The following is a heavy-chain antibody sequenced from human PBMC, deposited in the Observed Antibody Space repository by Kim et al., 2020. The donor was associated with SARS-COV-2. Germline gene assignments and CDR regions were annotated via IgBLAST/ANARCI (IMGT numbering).Heavy chain of an antibody. Sequence: GGSLRLSCSASGFTFSSYAMHWVRQAPGKGLEYVSAISSNGGSTYYADSVKGRFTISRDNSKNTLYLQMSSLRAEDTAVYYCVKDPEGTMIVPPYYYYGMDVWGQGTTVTVSS. CDR1: GFTFSSYA. J-gene: IGHJ6*02. CDR3: VKDPEGTMIVPPYYYYGMDV. V-gene: IGHV3-64D*09. CDR2: ISSNGGST. D-gene: IGHD3-22*01.